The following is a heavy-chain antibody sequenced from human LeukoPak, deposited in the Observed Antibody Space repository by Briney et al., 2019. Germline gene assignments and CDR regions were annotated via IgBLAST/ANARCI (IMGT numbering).Heavy chain of an antibody. CDR1: GGTFSSYA. Sequence: SVKVSCKASGGTFSSYAISWVRQAPGQGLEWMGGIIPIFGTANYAQKFQGRVTITADESTSTAYMELSSLRSEDTAVYYCAREAFGVVIDLWFDPWGQGTLVTVSS. CDR3: AREAFGVVIDLWFDP. CDR2: IIPIFGTA. V-gene: IGHV1-69*01. J-gene: IGHJ5*02. D-gene: IGHD3-16*02.